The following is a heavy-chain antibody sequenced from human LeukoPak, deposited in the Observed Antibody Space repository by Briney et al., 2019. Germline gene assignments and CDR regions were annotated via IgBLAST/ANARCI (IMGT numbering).Heavy chain of an antibody. CDR2: VSGSGGST. J-gene: IGHJ4*02. CDR3: AKDTDFCSSNYFDY. CDR1: GFTFSNSA. V-gene: IGHV3-23*01. D-gene: IGHD3-3*01. Sequence: GGSLRLSCIASGFTFSNSAISWVRQAPGKGVEWVSGVSGSGGSTYYADSMKGRFTISRDNSKNTVYLQMNSLRAEDTAVYYCAKDTDFCSSNYFDYWGQGTLVTVSS.